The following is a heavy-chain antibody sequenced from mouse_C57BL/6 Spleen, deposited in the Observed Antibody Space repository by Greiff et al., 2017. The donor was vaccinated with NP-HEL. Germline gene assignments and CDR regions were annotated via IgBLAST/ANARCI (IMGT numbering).Heavy chain of an antibody. CDR2: IYPRSGNT. J-gene: IGHJ2*01. Sequence: LVESGAELARPGASVKLSCKASGYTFTSYGISWVKQRTGQGLEWIGEIYPRSGNTYYNEKFKGKATLTADKSSSTAYMELRSLTSEDSAVYFCARGGSTVVAHFDYWGQGTTLTVSS. CDR1: GYTFTSYG. D-gene: IGHD1-1*01. CDR3: ARGGSTVVAHFDY. V-gene: IGHV1-81*01.